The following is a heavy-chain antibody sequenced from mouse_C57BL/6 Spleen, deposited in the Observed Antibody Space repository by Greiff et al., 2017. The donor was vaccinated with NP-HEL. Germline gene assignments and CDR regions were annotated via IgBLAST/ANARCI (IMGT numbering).Heavy chain of an antibody. CDR3: ARESYYYGSSYDYYAMDY. CDR2: ISYDGSN. Sequence: EVKLQESGPGLVKPSQSLSLTCSVTGYSITSGYYWNWIRQFPGNKLEWMGYISYDGSNNYNPSLKNRISITRDTSKNQFFLKLHSVTTEDTATYYCARESYYYGSSYDYYAMDYWGQGTSVTVSS. V-gene: IGHV3-6*01. CDR1: GYSITSGYY. D-gene: IGHD1-1*01. J-gene: IGHJ4*01.